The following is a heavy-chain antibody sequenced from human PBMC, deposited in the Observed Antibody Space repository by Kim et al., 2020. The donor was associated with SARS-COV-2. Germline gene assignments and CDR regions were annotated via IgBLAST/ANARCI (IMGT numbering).Heavy chain of an antibody. D-gene: IGHD3-9*01. CDR3: ATEDWFRFGQ. CDR2: INGDGGQK. Sequence: GGSLRLSCAASGFIFSSSWMSWLRHTPGKGLEWVAKINGDGGQKYYAESVKGRFIISRDNAKNSLSLHMSGLRVEDTALYYCATEDWFRFGQWGQGTRVTVSS. J-gene: IGHJ4*02. CDR1: GFIFSSSW. V-gene: IGHV3-7*05.